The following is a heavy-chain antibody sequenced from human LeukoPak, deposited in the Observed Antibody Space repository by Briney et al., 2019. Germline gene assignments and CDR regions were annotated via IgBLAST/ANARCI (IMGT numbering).Heavy chain of an antibody. CDR1: GGSINTYY. CDR2: ISYSGST. CDR3: AREGYDSNIYYKADY. J-gene: IGHJ4*02. V-gene: IGHV4-59*01. Sequence: SETLSLTCTVSGGSINTYYWSWIRQPPGKGLEWIGYISYSGSTSYNPSLKSRVTITVDTSKDQFSLRLSSVTAADTAVYYCAREGYDSNIYYKADYWGQGTLVTVSS. D-gene: IGHD3-22*01.